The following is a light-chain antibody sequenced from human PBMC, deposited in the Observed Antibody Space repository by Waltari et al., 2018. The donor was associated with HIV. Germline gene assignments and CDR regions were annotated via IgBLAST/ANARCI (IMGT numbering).Light chain of an antibody. J-gene: IGKJ1*01. CDR2: GAS. Sequence: IQVTQSPSSLSASIGDTVTITCRASQAIRNDLGWYQQRPGAAPKLLINGASVLQSGIPDRFSGSGDDTNFTLTIATLQSEDFATYYCLQDHHYPPTFGQGTRVEVK. CDR3: LQDHHYPPT. CDR1: QAIRND. V-gene: IGKV1-6*01.